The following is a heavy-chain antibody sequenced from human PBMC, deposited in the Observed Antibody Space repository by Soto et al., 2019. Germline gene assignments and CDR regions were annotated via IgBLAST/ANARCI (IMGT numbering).Heavy chain of an antibody. CDR2: IWYDGSNK. CDR1: GFTFSSYG. CDR3: ASSSLPAIPKHYYYYMDV. J-gene: IGHJ6*03. Sequence: LRLSCAASGFTFSSYGMHWVRQAPGKGLEWVAVIWYDGSNKYYADSVKGRFTISRDNSKNTLYLQMNSLRAEDTAVYYCASSSLPAIPKHYYYYMDVWGKGTTVTVSS. V-gene: IGHV3-33*01.